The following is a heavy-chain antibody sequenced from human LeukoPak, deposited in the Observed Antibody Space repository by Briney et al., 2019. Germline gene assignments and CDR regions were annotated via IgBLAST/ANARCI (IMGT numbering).Heavy chain of an antibody. CDR1: GGSLSGYY. J-gene: IGHJ4*02. D-gene: IGHD3-22*01. CDR3: ASSTRGPYYYDSSGYHRGPFDY. V-gene: IGHV4-34*01. Sequence: SETLSLTCAVYGGSLSGYYWSWIRQPPGKGLEWIGEINHSGSTNYNPSLKSRVTISVDTSKNQFSLKLSSVTAADTAVYYCASSTRGPYYYDSSGYHRGPFDYWGQGTLVTVSS. CDR2: INHSGST.